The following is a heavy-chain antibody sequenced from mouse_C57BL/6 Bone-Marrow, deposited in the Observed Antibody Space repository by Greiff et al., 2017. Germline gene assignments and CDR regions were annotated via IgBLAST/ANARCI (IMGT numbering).Heavy chain of an antibody. CDR1: GYTFTTYP. Sequence: QVQLKQSGAELVKPGASVKMSCKASGYTFTTYPIEWMKQNHGKSLEWIGNFHPYNDDTKYNEKFKGKATLTVEKSSSTVYLELSRLTSDDSAVYYCATYGYDGAWFAYWGQGTLVTVSA. J-gene: IGHJ3*01. CDR3: ATYGYDGAWFAY. V-gene: IGHV1-47*01. CDR2: FHPYNDDT. D-gene: IGHD2-2*01.